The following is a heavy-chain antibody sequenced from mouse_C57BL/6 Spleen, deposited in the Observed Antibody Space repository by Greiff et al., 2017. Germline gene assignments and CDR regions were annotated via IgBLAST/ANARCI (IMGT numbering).Heavy chain of an antibody. Sequence: QVQLKQPGAELVRPGTSVKLSCKASGYTFTSYWMHWVKQRPGQGLEWIGVIDPSDSYTNYNQKFKGKATLTVDTSSSTAYMQLSSLTSEDSAVYYCARSLITTVVATDYYAMDYWGQGTSVTVSS. V-gene: IGHV1-59*01. CDR3: ARSLITTVVATDYYAMDY. CDR2: IDPSDSYT. CDR1: GYTFTSYW. D-gene: IGHD1-1*01. J-gene: IGHJ4*01.